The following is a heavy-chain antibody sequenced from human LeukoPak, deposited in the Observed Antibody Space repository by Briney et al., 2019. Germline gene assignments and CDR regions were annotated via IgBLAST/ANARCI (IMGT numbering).Heavy chain of an antibody. Sequence: SETLSLTCAVYGGSFNGYYWSWIRQPPGKGLEWIGESNHSGSTNYNPSLKSRVTISVDTSKNQFSLKLSSVTAADTAVYYCARARRSSTSLIGGMDVWGQGTTITVSS. CDR1: GGSFNGYY. CDR2: SNHSGST. V-gene: IGHV4-34*01. J-gene: IGHJ6*02. D-gene: IGHD2-2*01. CDR3: ARARRSSTSLIGGMDV.